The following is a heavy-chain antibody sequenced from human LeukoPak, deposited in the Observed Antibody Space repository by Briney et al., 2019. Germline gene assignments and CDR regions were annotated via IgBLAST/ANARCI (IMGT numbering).Heavy chain of an antibody. CDR3: AKDPGTNYYYGMDV. V-gene: IGHV3-23*01. J-gene: IGHJ6*02. CDR2: ISGSGGST. CDR1: GFTFSSYA. D-gene: IGHD6-13*01. Sequence: GGSLRLSCAASGFTFSSYAMSWVRQAPGKGLEWVSAISGSGGSTYYADSVKGRFAISRDNSKNTLYLQMNSLRAEDTAVYYCAKDPGTNYYYGMDVWGQGTTVTVSS.